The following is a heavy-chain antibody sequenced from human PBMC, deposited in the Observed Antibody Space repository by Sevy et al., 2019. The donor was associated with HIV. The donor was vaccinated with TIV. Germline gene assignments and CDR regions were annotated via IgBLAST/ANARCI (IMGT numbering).Heavy chain of an antibody. J-gene: IGHJ6*02. CDR3: ARAYSSSWYGVYYYYGMDV. CDR1: GYTFTSYD. V-gene: IGHV1-8*01. Sequence: ASVKVSCKASGYTFTSYDINWVRQATGQGLEWMGWMNPNSGNTGYAQKFQGRVTMTRNTSISTAYMELSSLRSEDTAVYHCARAYSSSWYGVYYYYGMDVWGQGTTVTVSS. CDR2: MNPNSGNT. D-gene: IGHD6-13*01.